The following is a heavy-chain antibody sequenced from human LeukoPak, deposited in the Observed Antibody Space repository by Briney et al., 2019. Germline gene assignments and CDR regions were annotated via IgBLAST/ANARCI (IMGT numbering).Heavy chain of an antibody. J-gene: IGHJ4*02. CDR2: IYSGGST. D-gene: IGHD4-17*01. Sequence: GGSLRLSCAASGFTFSSYAMSWVRQAPGKGLEWVSVIYSGGSTYYADSVKGRFTISGDNSKNTLYLQMNSLRAEDTAVYYCARDDPACGALAYWGQGTLVTVSS. V-gene: IGHV3-53*01. CDR3: ARDDPACGALAY. CDR1: GFTFSSYA.